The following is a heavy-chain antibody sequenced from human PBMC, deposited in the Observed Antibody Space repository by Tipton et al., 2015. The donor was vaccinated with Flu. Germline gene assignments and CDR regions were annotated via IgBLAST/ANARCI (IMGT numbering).Heavy chain of an antibody. CDR1: GGSFSGYY. CDR3: AREGDGDYDFDY. V-gene: IGHV4-34*01. Sequence: TLSLTCAVYGGSFSGYYWSWIRQPPGKGLEWIGEINHSGSTNYNPSLKSRVTISVDTSKNQFSLKLSSVTAADTAVYYCAREGDGDYDFDYWGQGTLVTVSS. CDR2: INHSGST. J-gene: IGHJ4*02. D-gene: IGHD4-17*01.